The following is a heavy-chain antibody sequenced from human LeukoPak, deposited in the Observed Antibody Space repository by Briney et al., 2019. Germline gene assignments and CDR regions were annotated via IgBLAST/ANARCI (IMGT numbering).Heavy chain of an antibody. CDR3: AKDGVMSYHYYYGMDG. Sequence: PGGSLRLSCAASGFTFSSYGMHCVRQAPGKGLEGVAFIRYDGSNKHYADSVKGRFTISRDNSKNTLYLQMNSLRAEDTAVYYCAKDGVMSYHYYYGMDGWSQARTVTV. J-gene: IGHJ6*02. CDR1: GFTFSSYG. V-gene: IGHV3-30*02. CDR2: IRYDGSNK. D-gene: IGHD2-8*01.